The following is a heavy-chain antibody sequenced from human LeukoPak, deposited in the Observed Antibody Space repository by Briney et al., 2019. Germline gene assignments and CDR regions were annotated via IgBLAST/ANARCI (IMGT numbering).Heavy chain of an antibody. CDR2: IYYSGST. D-gene: IGHD2-2*01. V-gene: IGHV4-39*01. Sequence: SETLSLTCNVSGGSISSSSYYWGWIRQPPGKGLEWVGSIYYSGSTYYNPSLKSRVTISVDTSKNQFSLKLSSVTAADTAVYYCARSYCSSSCYAVGAFDIWGQGTVVTVSS. J-gene: IGHJ3*02. CDR1: GGSISSSSYY. CDR3: ARSYCSSSCYAVGAFDI.